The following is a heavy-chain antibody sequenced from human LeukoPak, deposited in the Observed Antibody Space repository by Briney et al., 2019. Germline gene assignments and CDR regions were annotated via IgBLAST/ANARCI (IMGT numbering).Heavy chain of an antibody. CDR2: ISSNGGST. CDR3: VRSSVWFDY. Sequence: GGSLRLSCAASGFTFSSYAMHWVRQAPGKGLEHVSAISSNGGSTYYANSVKGRSTISRDNSKNTLYLQMGSLRAEDMAVYYCVRSSVWFDYWGQGTLVTVSS. V-gene: IGHV3-64*01. D-gene: IGHD6-19*01. CDR1: GFTFSSYA. J-gene: IGHJ4*02.